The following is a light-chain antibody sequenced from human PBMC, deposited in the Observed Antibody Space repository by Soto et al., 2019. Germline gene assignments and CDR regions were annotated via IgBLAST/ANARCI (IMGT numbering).Light chain of an antibody. CDR3: ATWDGSLPGEV. J-gene: IGLJ2*01. CDR1: SSNIGNNY. V-gene: IGLV1-51*01. CDR2: DNN. Sequence: QSVLTQSPSVSAAPGQTVTISCSGSSSNIGNNYVSWYQQLPGTAPKLLIYDNNKRPSGIPDRFSGSKSGTSGTLDITGLQTGDEADYHCATWDGSLPGEVFGGGTKLTVL.